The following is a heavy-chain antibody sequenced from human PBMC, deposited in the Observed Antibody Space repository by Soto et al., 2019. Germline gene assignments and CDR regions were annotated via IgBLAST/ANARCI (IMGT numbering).Heavy chain of an antibody. CDR1: GFTFNSYA. V-gene: IGHV3-23*01. CDR3: AKDSFWSGYYAAFDI. D-gene: IGHD3-3*01. J-gene: IGHJ3*02. Sequence: EVQLLESGGGLVQPGGSLRLSCAASGFTFNSYAMSWVRQPPGKGLEWVSAISGSGGSTYYADSVKGRFTISRDNSENTLYLTINSPGAEDTAVYYCAKDSFWSGYYAAFDIWGQGTMVTVSS. CDR2: ISGSGGST.